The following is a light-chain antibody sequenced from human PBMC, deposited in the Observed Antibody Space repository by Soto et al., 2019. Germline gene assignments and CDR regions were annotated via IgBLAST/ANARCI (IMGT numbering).Light chain of an antibody. J-gene: IGKJ3*01. CDR2: GAS. CDR3: QQYGSSPLFT. V-gene: IGKV3-20*01. CDR1: QSVSSNY. Sequence: EIVLTQSPGTPSLSPGERATLSCRASQSVSSNYLAWYQQKPGQAPRLLIYGASSRATGIPDRFSGSGSGTDFTLTISRLEPEDFAVYYCQQYGSSPLFTFGPGIKVDIK.